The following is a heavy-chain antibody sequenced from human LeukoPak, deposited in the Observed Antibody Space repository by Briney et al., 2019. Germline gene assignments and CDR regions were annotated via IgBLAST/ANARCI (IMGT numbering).Heavy chain of an antibody. J-gene: IGHJ3*02. CDR3: ARDQNVQWLVQGGVFDI. D-gene: IGHD6-19*01. CDR2: ISAYNGNT. CDR1: GYSLTNFD. Sequence: ASVKVSCKASGYSLTNFDISWVRQAPGQGPEWMGWISAYNGNTKYAQKFQGRFTMTTETSTSTAYMELRSLRSDDTAVYYCARDQNVQWLVQGGVFDIWGQGTMVTVSS. V-gene: IGHV1-18*01.